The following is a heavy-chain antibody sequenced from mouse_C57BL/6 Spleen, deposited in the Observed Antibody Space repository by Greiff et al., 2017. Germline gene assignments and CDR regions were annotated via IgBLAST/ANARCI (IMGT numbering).Heavy chain of an antibody. CDR1: GYAFSSSW. Sequence: VQGVESGPELVKPGASVKISCKASGYAFSSSWMNWVKQRPGKGLEWIGRIYPGDGDTNYKGKFKGKATLTADKSSSTDYMHLSSLTCEDSAVYFCARLIRDYWGQGTTLTVSS. J-gene: IGHJ2*01. CDR2: IYPGDGDT. CDR3: ARLIRDY. V-gene: IGHV1-82*01.